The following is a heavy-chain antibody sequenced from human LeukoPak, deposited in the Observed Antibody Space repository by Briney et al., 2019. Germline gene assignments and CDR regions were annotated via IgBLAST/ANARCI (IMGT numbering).Heavy chain of an antibody. CDR3: ARAGKIRRLGPGGFDP. V-gene: IGHV1-8*01. CDR1: GYTFTSYD. J-gene: IGHJ5*02. CDR2: MNPNSGNT. Sequence: ASVKVSCKASGYTFTSYDINWVRQATGQGLEWMGWMNPNSGNTGYAQKFQGRVTMTRNTSISTAYMELSSLRSEDTAVYYCARAGKIRRLGPGGFDPWGQGTLVTVSS. D-gene: IGHD3-10*01.